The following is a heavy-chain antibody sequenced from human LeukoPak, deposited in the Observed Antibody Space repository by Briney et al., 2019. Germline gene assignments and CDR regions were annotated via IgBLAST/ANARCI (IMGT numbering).Heavy chain of an antibody. Sequence: SETPSLTCTVSGGSMSSYYWNWIRQPPGKGLEWIAYIYYSGTTNYNPSLKSRVTISVDASRKHFSLKLTSVTAADTAVYYCARGRFDIVSGYYADYWGQGTLVTVSS. CDR1: GGSMSSYY. V-gene: IGHV4-59*01. J-gene: IGHJ4*02. CDR3: ARGRFDIVSGYYADY. D-gene: IGHD3-9*01. CDR2: IYYSGTT.